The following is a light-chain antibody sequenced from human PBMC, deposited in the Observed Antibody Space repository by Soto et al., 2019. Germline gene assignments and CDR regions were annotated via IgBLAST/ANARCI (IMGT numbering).Light chain of an antibody. Sequence: QSVLTQPPSVSGAPGQRVTISCTGSSSNIGAGYDVHWYQQLPGTAPKLLIYANTNRPSGVPDRFSGSKSGTSASLAITGLQAEDEADYYCQSYDSSLALFGGGTKLTVL. CDR1: SSNIGAGYD. CDR3: QSYDSSLAL. V-gene: IGLV1-40*01. CDR2: ANT. J-gene: IGLJ2*01.